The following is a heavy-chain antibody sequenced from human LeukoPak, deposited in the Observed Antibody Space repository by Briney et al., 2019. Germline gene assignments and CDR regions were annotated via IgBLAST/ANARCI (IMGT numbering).Heavy chain of an antibody. Sequence: GGSLRLSCAASGFTFTSYSMNWIRQAPGKGLEWVSSISSSTSYIYYADSVKGRFTISKDNAKNSLYLQMNSLRAEDTAVYYCARAGGSTVSHSDYWGQGTLVTVSS. CDR1: GFTFTSYS. V-gene: IGHV3-21*01. D-gene: IGHD4-17*01. J-gene: IGHJ4*02. CDR2: ISSSTSYI. CDR3: ARAGGSTVSHSDY.